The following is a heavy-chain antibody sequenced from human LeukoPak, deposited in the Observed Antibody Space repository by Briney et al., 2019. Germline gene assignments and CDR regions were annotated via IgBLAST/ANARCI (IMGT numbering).Heavy chain of an antibody. CDR1: GFTFSSYW. Sequence: PGGSLRLSCVASGFTFSSYWMSWVRQAPGKGLEWVANIKQDGSEKYYVDSVKGRFTISRDNAKNSLYLQMNSLRAEDTAVYYCARGDGDYPFDYWGQGTLVTVSS. D-gene: IGHD4-17*01. V-gene: IGHV3-7*01. CDR2: IKQDGSEK. CDR3: ARGDGDYPFDY. J-gene: IGHJ4*02.